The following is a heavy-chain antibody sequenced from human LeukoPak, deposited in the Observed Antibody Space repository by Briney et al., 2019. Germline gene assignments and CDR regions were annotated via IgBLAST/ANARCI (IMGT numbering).Heavy chain of an antibody. J-gene: IGHJ5*02. D-gene: IGHD5-24*01. CDR2: INHSGST. CDR3: AREREPREGIAFDP. CDR1: GGSFSGYY. Sequence: PSETLSLTCAVYGGSFSGYYWSWIRQPPGKGLEWIGEINHSGSTNYNPSLKSRVTISVDTSKNQFSLKLSSVTAEDTAVYYCAREREPREGIAFDPWGQGTLVTVSS. V-gene: IGHV4-34*01.